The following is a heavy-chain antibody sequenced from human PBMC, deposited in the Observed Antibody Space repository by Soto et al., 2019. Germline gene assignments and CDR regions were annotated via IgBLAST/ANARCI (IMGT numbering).Heavy chain of an antibody. Sequence: ASVKVTCKASGYTFTSYYMHWVRQAPGQGLEWMGIINPGGGSTSYAQKFQGRVTMTRDTSTSTVYMELSSLRSEDTAVYYCATSAVVPADITWWFDPWGQGTLVTVSS. D-gene: IGHD2-2*01. J-gene: IGHJ5*02. V-gene: IGHV1-46*01. CDR2: INPGGGST. CDR1: GYTFTSYY. CDR3: ATSAVVPADITWWFDP.